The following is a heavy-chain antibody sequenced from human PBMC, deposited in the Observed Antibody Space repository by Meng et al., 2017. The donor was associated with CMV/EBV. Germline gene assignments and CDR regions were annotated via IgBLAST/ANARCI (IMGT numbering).Heavy chain of an antibody. CDR2: IYYSGST. V-gene: IGHV4-39*07. CDR3: ARSLYDFWSGRVTPYYFDY. CDR1: SSSYY. J-gene: IGHJ4*02. D-gene: IGHD3-3*01. Sequence: SSSYYWGWIRQPPGKGLEWIGSIYYSGSTYYNPSLKSRVTISVDTSKNQFSLKLSSVTAADTAVYYCARSLYDFWSGRVTPYYFDYWAREPWSPSPQ.